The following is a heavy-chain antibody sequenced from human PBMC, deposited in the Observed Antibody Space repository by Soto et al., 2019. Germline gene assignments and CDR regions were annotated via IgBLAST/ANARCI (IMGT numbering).Heavy chain of an antibody. CDR2: ISGSGGST. J-gene: IGHJ4*02. CDR1: GFTFSSYA. V-gene: IGHV3-23*01. Sequence: HPGGSLRLSCAASGFTFSSYAMSWVRQAPGKGLEWVSAISGSGGSTYYADSVKGRFTISRDNSKNTLYLQMNSLRAEDTAVYYCAKVVEGYYDSSSFDYWGQGTLVTVSS. CDR3: AKVVEGYYDSSSFDY. D-gene: IGHD3-22*01.